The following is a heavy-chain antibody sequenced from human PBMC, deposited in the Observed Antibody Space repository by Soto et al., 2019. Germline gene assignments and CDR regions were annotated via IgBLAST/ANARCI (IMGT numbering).Heavy chain of an antibody. CDR2: LSGSGGNT. J-gene: IGHJ4*02. CDR1: GFTFSSYA. D-gene: IGHD1-26*01. V-gene: IGHV3-23*01. Sequence: EVQLLESGGGLVQPGGSLRLSCAASGFTFSSYAMSWVRQAPGKGLEWVSALSGSGGNTYSADSVKGRVTISRDNSKNTVYLEMNSLRAEDTAVYYFAKGYSTDIGTYWGSFFDYWGQGTLVTVSS. CDR3: AKGYSTDIGTYWGSFFDY.